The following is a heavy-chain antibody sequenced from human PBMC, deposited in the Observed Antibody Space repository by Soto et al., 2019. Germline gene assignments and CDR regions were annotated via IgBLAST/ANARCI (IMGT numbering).Heavy chain of an antibody. J-gene: IGHJ6*02. D-gene: IGHD6-13*01. CDR3: ARGPYSSSWYSSAVQYYYGMDV. CDR1: GGSISSYY. CDR2: IYYSGST. V-gene: IGHV4-59*01. Sequence: QVQLQESGPGLVKPSETLSLTCTVSGGSISSYYWSWIRQPPGKGLEWIGYIYYSGSTNYNPSLKSRVTISVDTSKNQFSLKLSSVTAADTAVYYCARGPYSSSWYSSAVQYYYGMDVWGQGTTVTVSS.